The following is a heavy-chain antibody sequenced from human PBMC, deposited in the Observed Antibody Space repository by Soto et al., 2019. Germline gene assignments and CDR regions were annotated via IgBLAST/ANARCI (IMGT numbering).Heavy chain of an antibody. J-gene: IGHJ3*02. D-gene: IGHD2-8*01. V-gene: IGHV4-34*01. CDR1: GGSFSGCY. Sequence: PSETLSLTCAVYGGSFSGCYWSWIRQPPGKGLEWIGEINHSGSTNYNPSLKSRVTISVDTSKNQFSLKLSSVTAADTAVYYCARVFTIGRYADIWGQGTMVTVSS. CDR3: ARVFTIGRYADI. CDR2: INHSGST.